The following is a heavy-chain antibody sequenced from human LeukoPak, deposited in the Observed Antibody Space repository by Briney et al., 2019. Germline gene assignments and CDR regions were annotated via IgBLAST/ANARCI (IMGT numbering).Heavy chain of an antibody. CDR1: GFTVSNKY. D-gene: IGHD6-19*01. Sequence: GGSLRLSCAASGFTVSNKYMTWVRQAPGKGLEWVSLIYSDGRTYYADSVKGRFTISRDNSKNTLYLQMNSLRAEDTAVYYCARVDSSGYYYYYMDVWGKGTTVTVSS. J-gene: IGHJ6*03. CDR3: ARVDSSGYYYYYMDV. V-gene: IGHV3-53*01. CDR2: IYSDGRT.